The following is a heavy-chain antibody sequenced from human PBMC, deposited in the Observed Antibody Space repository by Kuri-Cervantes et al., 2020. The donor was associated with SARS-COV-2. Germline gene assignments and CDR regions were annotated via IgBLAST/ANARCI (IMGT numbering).Heavy chain of an antibody. CDR1: GFAFSSYA. Sequence: GESLKISCAASGFAFSSYAMHWVRQAPGKGLEWVAVISYDGSNKYYADSVKGRFTISRDNSKNTLYLQMSSLRAEDTAVYYCARDDGSGSYFTFDYWGQGTLVTVSS. CDR3: ARDDGSGSYFTFDY. CDR2: ISYDGSNK. J-gene: IGHJ4*02. V-gene: IGHV3-30-3*01. D-gene: IGHD3-10*01.